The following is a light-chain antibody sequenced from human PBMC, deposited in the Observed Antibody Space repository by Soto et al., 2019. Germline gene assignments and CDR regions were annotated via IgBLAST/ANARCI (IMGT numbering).Light chain of an antibody. CDR3: NSYAGNNWV. CDR2: EVS. Sequence: QSALTQPPSASGSPGQSVTISCTGTSSDVGGYNYVSWYQHHPGKGPKLMIYEVSKRPSGVPDRLSGSKSGTTASLTVSGLQADDEADYYCNSYAGNNWVFGGGTKLTVL. CDR1: SSDVGGYNY. V-gene: IGLV2-8*01. J-gene: IGLJ3*02.